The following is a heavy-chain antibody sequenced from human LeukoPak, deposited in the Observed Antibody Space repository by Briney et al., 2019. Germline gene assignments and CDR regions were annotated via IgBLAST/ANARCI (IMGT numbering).Heavy chain of an antibody. D-gene: IGHD4-17*01. V-gene: IGHV3-13*01. CDR3: ARDDSDTVAIDY. Sequence: GGSLRLSCAASGFTFSSYDMHWVRQATGKGLEWVSAIGTAGDTYYPGSVKGRFTISRDNSKNTLYLQMNSLRAEDTAVYYCARDDSDTVAIDYWGQGTLVTVSS. CDR2: IGTAGDT. CDR1: GFTFSSYD. J-gene: IGHJ4*02.